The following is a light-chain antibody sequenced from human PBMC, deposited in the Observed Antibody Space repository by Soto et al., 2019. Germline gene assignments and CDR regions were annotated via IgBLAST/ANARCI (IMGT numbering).Light chain of an antibody. J-gene: IGLJ2*01. CDR3: SSYTTSSTVV. CDR1: STDVGAYNY. V-gene: IGLV2-14*01. Sequence: QSALTQPASVSGSPGQSITISCNGTSTDVGAYNYVSWYQQHPGKAPKLMIYEVNNRPSGFSHRFSGSKSANTASLTISGLQADDEADYYCSSYTTSSTVVFGGGTKLTVL. CDR2: EVN.